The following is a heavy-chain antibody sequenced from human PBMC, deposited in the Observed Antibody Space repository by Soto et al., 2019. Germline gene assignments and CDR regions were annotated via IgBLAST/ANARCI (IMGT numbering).Heavy chain of an antibody. CDR1: GYSFTYFP. V-gene: IGHV1-3*01. D-gene: IGHD7-27*01. CDR3: ARYWGWTYPRGFDF. J-gene: IGHJ3*01. Sequence: QVQLVQSGAEVKKPGASVNISCKASGYSFTYFPIHWVRQAPGQGLEWLGWINAANGNIRYSQKVQNRVAITRDTSATTADRELSSLRYEDTAIYYCARYWGWTYPRGFDFWGQGQKVTVSS. CDR2: INAANGNI.